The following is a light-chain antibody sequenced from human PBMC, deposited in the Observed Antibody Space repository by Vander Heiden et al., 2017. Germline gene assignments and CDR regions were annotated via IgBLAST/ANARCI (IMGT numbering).Light chain of an antibody. CDR3: CSDADSSISNV. Sequence: SISQAAAVSGSPGQSITISCTGTSSDVGSYNLVSWYQQHPGKAPKLMIYEVSKRPSGVSNRFSGSKSGNTASLTSSGIQAEDEAYYFCCSDADSSISNVFGTGTKVTVL. J-gene: IGLJ1*01. V-gene: IGLV2-23*02. CDR2: EVS. CDR1: SSDVGSYNL.